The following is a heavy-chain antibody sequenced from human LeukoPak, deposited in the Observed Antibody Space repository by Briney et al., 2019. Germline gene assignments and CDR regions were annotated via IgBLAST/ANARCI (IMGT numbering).Heavy chain of an antibody. Sequence: PSETLSLTCTVSGGSISSSSYYWGWIRQPPGKGLEWIGSIYYSGSTYYNPSLRSRVTMSVDTSKNQFSLKLTSVTAADTAVYYCARGSSSNWNVFDYWGQGTLVTVSS. V-gene: IGHV4-39*07. CDR3: ARGSSSNWNVFDY. D-gene: IGHD1-1*01. CDR2: IYYSGST. J-gene: IGHJ4*02. CDR1: GGSISSSSYY.